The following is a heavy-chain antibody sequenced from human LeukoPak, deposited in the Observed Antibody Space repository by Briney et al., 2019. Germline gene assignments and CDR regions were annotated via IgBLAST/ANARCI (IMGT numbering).Heavy chain of an antibody. V-gene: IGHV1-2*02. J-gene: IGHJ4*02. Sequence: ASVKVSCKASGYTFTSYYMHWVRQAPGQGLEWMGWINPNSGGTNYAQKFQGRVTMTRDTSISTAYMELSRLRSDDTAVYYCAREGYYDFWSGYYKHYSYFDYWGQGTLVTVSS. D-gene: IGHD3-3*01. CDR3: AREGYYDFWSGYYKHYSYFDY. CDR2: INPNSGGT. CDR1: GYTFTSYY.